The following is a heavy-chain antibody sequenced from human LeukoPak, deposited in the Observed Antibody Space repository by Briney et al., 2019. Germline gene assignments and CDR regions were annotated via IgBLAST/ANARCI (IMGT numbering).Heavy chain of an antibody. CDR3: ARCGGGDCYSDY. Sequence: GGSLRLSCAASGFTFSSYAMHWVRQALGKGLEWVAVISYDGSNKYYADSVKGRFTISRDNSKNTLYLQMNSLRAEDTAVYYCARCGGGDCYSDYWGQGTLVTVSS. J-gene: IGHJ4*02. CDR2: ISYDGSNK. V-gene: IGHV3-30*04. CDR1: GFTFSSYA. D-gene: IGHD2-21*02.